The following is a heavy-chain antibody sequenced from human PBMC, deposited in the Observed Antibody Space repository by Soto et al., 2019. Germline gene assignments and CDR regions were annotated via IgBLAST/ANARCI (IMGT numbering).Heavy chain of an antibody. CDR3: ARERSGYDLWGVRDYYGMDV. V-gene: IGHV4-31*02. CDR1: GGNISSGVYY. J-gene: IGHJ6*02. Sequence: PSETMSVTCTVSGGNISSGVYYRSWIRKYPGKGLEWIGYIYYSGSTYYNPSLKSRVTISVDTSKNQFSLKLSSVTAADTAVYYCARERSGYDLWGVRDYYGMDVWGQGTTVTVSS. CDR2: IYYSGST. D-gene: IGHD5-12*01.